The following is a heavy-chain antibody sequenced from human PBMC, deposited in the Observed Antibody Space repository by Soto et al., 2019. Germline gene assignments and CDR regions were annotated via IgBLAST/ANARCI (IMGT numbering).Heavy chain of an antibody. CDR2: IYPSVSS. Sequence: SETLSLTCNGSGFAISRGYYWSWVRQPPGKGLEWIGSIYPSVSSYHNPSLESRLTLSIDTSKNQFTLKLASVTAADTALYYCAREKVGTTFFDNWGQGTQVTVSS. CDR1: GFAISRGYY. V-gene: IGHV4-38-2*02. J-gene: IGHJ4*02. CDR3: AREKVGTTFFDN. D-gene: IGHD1-1*01.